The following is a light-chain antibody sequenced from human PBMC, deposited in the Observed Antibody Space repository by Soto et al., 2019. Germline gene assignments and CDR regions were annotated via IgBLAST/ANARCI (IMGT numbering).Light chain of an antibody. J-gene: IGKJ3*01. Sequence: DLLRTPSPDSLAVSLGPRATINCKSSRSVLYSCNNKNYLAWYQQKPGQPPKLLIYWASTRESGVPDRFSGSGSGTDFTLTISSLQAEDVAVYYCQQYYSTPFTFGPGTKVDIK. CDR1: RSVLYSCNNKNY. CDR3: QQYYSTPFT. V-gene: IGKV4-1*01. CDR2: WAS.